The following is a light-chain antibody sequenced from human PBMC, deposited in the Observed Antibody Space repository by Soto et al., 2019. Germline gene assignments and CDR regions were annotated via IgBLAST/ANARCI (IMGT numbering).Light chain of an antibody. CDR2: DAS. CDR1: QSVSSY. J-gene: IGKJ1*01. CDR3: QQYGSSGT. Sequence: EIVLTQSPGTLSVSPGERATLSCRASQSVSSYLAWYQHKPGQAPRLLIYDASNRATGIPARFSGSGSGTDFTLTISRLEPEDFAVYYCQQYGSSGTFGQGTKVDIK. V-gene: IGKV3-20*01.